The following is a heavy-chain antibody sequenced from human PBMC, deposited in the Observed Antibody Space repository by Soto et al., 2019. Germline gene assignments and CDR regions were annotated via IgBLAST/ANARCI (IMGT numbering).Heavy chain of an antibody. J-gene: IGHJ3*02. Sequence: ASVKVSCKASGYTFTGYYMHWVRQAPGQGLEWMGWINPNSGGTNYAQKFQGWVTMTRDTSISTAYMELSRLRSDDTAVYYCGKGGDCGYGPGEFDNWGQGTMVTVSS. CDR2: INPNSGGT. CDR3: GKGGDCGYGPGEFDN. D-gene: IGHD2-21*02. CDR1: GYTFTGYY. V-gene: IGHV1-2*04.